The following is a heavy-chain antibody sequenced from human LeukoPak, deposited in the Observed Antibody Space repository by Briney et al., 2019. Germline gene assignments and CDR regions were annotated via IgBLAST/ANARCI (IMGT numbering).Heavy chain of an antibody. CDR3: ARALTATPQDFDY. CDR2: ISPYNGNT. D-gene: IGHD2-15*01. V-gene: IGHV1-18*01. CDR1: GYTFTSYG. Sequence: GASVKVSCKASGYTFTSYGISWVRQAPGQGLEWMGWISPYNGNTNYVQKFQDRVTMTRNTSISTAYMELSSLRSEDTAVYYCARALTATPQDFDYWGQGTLVTVSS. J-gene: IGHJ4*02.